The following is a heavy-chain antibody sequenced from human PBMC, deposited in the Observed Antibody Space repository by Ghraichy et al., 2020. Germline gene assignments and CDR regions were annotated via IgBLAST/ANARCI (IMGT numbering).Heavy chain of an antibody. J-gene: IGHJ4*02. CDR1: GFTFNNYA. D-gene: IGHD2-2*01. CDR3: AKLSGANIVVAPRGPFDY. CDR2: ISGGGGGGNT. V-gene: IGHV3-23*01. Sequence: GGSLRLSCAASGFTFNNYAMSWVRQAPGKGLEWVSGISGGGGGGNTFYADSVKGRFTISRDISRTLNLQMTSLRAEDTAIYYCAKLSGANIVVAPRGPFDYWAKGALVTVSS.